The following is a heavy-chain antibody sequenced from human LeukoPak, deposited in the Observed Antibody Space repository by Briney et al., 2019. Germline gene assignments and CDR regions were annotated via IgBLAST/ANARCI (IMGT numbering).Heavy chain of an antibody. Sequence: PSETLSLTCSVSGGTISSYYWSWLRQPPGKGLEWIGNIYYSGNTNYNPSLESRVTISVDTSKNQFSLKLGSVSAADTAVYYWARESAHYDSSGTKYKFMYVWGQGTTVTVSS. V-gene: IGHV4-59*01. J-gene: IGHJ6*02. CDR2: IYYSGNT. D-gene: IGHD3-22*01. CDR1: GGTISSYY. CDR3: ARESAHYDSSGTKYKFMYV.